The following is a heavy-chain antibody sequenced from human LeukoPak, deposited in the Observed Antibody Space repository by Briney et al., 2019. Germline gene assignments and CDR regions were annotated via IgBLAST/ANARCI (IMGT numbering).Heavy chain of an antibody. V-gene: IGHV5-51*01. CDR2: IYPGDSDT. Sequence: GESLKISCKGSGYSFISYWIGWVRQMPRKGLEWMGIIYPGDSDTRYTPSFQGQVTISADKSLTTAYLQWSSLKASDTAMYYCARQPIGSALDIWGQGTMVTVSS. CDR1: GYSFISYW. CDR3: ARQPIGSALDI. J-gene: IGHJ3*02. D-gene: IGHD2-15*01.